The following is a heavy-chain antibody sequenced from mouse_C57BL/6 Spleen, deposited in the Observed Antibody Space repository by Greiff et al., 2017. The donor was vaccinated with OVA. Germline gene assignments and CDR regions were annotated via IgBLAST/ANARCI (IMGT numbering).Heavy chain of an antibody. CDR1: GFTFSSYA. D-gene: IGHD1-1*01. V-gene: IGHV5-9-1*02. Sequence: EVQVVESGAGLVKPGGSLKLSCAASGFTFSSYAMSWVRQTPEKRLEWVAYISSGGDYIYYADTVKGRFTISRDNARNTLYLQMSSLKSEDTAMYYCTRDLNYYGSSYDAMDYWGQGTSVTVSS. J-gene: IGHJ4*01. CDR3: TRDLNYYGSSYDAMDY. CDR2: ISSGGDYI.